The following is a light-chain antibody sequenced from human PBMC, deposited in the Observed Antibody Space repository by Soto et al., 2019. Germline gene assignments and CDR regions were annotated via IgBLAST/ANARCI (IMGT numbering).Light chain of an antibody. V-gene: IGKV3-15*01. CDR3: QHYNNWPYT. J-gene: IGKJ2*01. CDR2: GAS. Sequence: EIVMRQSPATLSVSPGERATLSCRASQSVGSNLAWYQQKPGQAPRFLIYGASTRATGVPARFSGSGSGTEFTLTISSLQSEDFAVYYCQHYNNWPYTFGQGTKLEIK. CDR1: QSVGSN.